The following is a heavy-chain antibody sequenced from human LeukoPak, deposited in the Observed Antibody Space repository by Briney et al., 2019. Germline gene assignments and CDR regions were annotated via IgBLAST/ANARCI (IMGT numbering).Heavy chain of an antibody. Sequence: ASVKVSCKASGYTFTSYGISWVRQAPGQGLEWIGWISGSNGNTNYAQRFQGRVTMTTDSSTSAAYMELRSLRSDDTAVYYCVRSGRGTYYHFDYWGQGTLVTVYS. CDR1: GYTFTSYG. J-gene: IGHJ4*02. V-gene: IGHV1-18*01. CDR3: VRSGRGTYYHFDY. D-gene: IGHD1-26*01. CDR2: ISGSNGNT.